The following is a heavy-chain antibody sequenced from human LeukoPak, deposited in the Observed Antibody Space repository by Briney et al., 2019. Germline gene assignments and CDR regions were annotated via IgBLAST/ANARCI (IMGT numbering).Heavy chain of an antibody. CDR3: ARYYCSGGSCYLFDY. CDR2: INPNSGGT. Sequence: ASVKVSCKASGYTFNGYYMHWVRQAPGQGLEWMGWINPNSGGTNYARKFQGRVTMTRDTSISTAYMELSRLRSDDTAVYYCARYYCSGGSCYLFDYWGQGTLVTVSS. J-gene: IGHJ4*02. CDR1: GYTFNGYY. D-gene: IGHD2-15*01. V-gene: IGHV1-2*02.